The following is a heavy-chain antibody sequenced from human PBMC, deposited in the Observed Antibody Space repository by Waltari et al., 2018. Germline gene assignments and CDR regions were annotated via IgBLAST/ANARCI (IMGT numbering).Heavy chain of an antibody. D-gene: IGHD3-10*01. CDR2: IYYSGST. Sequence: VQLVESGGDLVQPGGSLRLSCVASGFTFRSYDMSWVRQAPGKGLEWIGYIYYSGSTNYNPSLKSRVTISVDTSKNQFSLKLSSVTAADTAVYYCARYYYGSGSLIGYFDYWGQGTLVTVSS. V-gene: IGHV4-59*01. CDR3: ARYYYGSGSLIGYFDY. J-gene: IGHJ4*02. CDR1: GFTFRSYD.